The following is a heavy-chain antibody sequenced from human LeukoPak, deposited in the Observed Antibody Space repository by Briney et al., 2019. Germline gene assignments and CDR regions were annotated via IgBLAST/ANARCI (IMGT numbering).Heavy chain of an antibody. V-gene: IGHV2-70*01. Sequence: ESGPALVRPTQTLTLTCTFSGFSLSTSGMCVSWIRQPPGKAQEWLALIDWDDDKYYSTSLKTRLTISKDTSKNQVVLTMTNMDPVDTATYYCARMRYYYGSIDPWGQGTLVTVSS. CDR2: IDWDDDK. CDR1: GFSLSTSGMC. CDR3: ARMRYYYGSIDP. J-gene: IGHJ5*02. D-gene: IGHD3-10*01.